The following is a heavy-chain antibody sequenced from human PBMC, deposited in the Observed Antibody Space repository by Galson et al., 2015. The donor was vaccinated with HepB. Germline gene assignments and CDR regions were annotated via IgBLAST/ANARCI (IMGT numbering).Heavy chain of an antibody. CDR3: ARGEGPLYSSSEGWFDP. V-gene: IGHV3-74*01. D-gene: IGHD6-13*01. CDR1: GFTFSSYW. Sequence: SLRLSCAASGFTFSSYWMHWVRQAPGKGLVWVSRINSDGSSTSYADSVKGRFTISRDNAKNTLYLQMNSLRAEDTAVYYCARGEGPLYSSSEGWFDPWGQGTLVTVSS. CDR2: INSDGSST. J-gene: IGHJ5*02.